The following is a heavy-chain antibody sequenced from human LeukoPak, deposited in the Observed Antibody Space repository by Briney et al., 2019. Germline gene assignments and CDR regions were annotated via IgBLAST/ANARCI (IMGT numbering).Heavy chain of an antibody. CDR2: ISAYNGNT. Sequence: ASVKVSCKASGYTFTSYGISWVRQVPGQGLEWMGWISAYNGNTNYAQKLQGRVTMTTDTSTSTAYMELRSLRSDDTAVYYCAREKDYDFWSGYYTDYWGQGTLVTVSS. J-gene: IGHJ4*02. CDR3: AREKDYDFWSGYYTDY. D-gene: IGHD3-3*01. V-gene: IGHV1-18*01. CDR1: GYTFTSYG.